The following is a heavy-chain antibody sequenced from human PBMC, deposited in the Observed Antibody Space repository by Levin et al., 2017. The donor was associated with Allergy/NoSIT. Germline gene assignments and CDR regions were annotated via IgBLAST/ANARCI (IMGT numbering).Heavy chain of an antibody. CDR1: GFTFSTYS. D-gene: IGHD6-19*01. CDR2: ISYSSSTI. CDR3: ARVAGGFDS. V-gene: IGHV3-48*04. J-gene: IGHJ4*02. Sequence: GGSLRLSCAASGFTFSTYSLNWVRQAPGKGLEWVSYISYSSSTIYYADSVKGRFTISRDNAKNSLYLQMNSLRAEDTAVYYCARVAGGFDSWGQGTLVTVSS.